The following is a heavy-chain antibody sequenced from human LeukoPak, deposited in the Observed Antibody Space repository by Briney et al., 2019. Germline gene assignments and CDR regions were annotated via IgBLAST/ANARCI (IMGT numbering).Heavy chain of an antibody. V-gene: IGHV1-2*02. CDR1: GFTFSDYY. CDR3: ARDKLGLGELSLYDQ. J-gene: IGHJ5*02. D-gene: IGHD3-16*02. CDR2: MNPNSGGT. Sequence: ASVKVSCKASGFTFSDYYIHWVRQAPGQGLEWMGWMNPNSGGTKYAQKFQGRVTMTRDTSISTAYMELSRLRSDDTAMYYCARDKLGLGELSLYDQWGQGTLVTVFS.